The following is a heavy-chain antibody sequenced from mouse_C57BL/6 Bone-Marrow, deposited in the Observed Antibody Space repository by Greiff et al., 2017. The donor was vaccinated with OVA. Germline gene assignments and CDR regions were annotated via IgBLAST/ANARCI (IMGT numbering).Heavy chain of an antibody. V-gene: IGHV5-17*01. J-gene: IGHJ3*01. D-gene: IGHD2-12*01. CDR3: ARTQVSYSNDGGGFAY. CDR2: ISSGSSTI. CDR1: GFTFSDYG. Sequence: DVHLVESGGGLVKPGGSLKLSCAASGFTFSDYGMHWVRQAPEKGLEWVAYISSGSSTIYYADTVKGRFTISRDNAKNTLFLQMTGLRSEDTAMYYCARTQVSYSNDGGGFAYWGQGTLVTVSA.